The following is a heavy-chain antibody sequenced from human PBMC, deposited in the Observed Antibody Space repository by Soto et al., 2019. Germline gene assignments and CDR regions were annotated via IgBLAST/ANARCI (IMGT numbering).Heavy chain of an antibody. J-gene: IGHJ4*02. CDR3: ARVYSSLDYGIDY. Sequence: PGGSLRLSCAASGFTFSSYSMHWVRQAPGKGLEWVAVISYDGSHKYYGDSVKGRFTISRDNSKNTLFLQMNSLRPEDTAVYYCARVYSSLDYGIDYWGQGXLVTVPS. CDR1: GFTFSSYS. V-gene: IGHV3-30-3*01. CDR2: ISYDGSHK. D-gene: IGHD6-6*01.